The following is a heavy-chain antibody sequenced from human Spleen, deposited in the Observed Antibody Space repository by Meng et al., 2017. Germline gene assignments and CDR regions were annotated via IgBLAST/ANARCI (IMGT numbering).Heavy chain of an antibody. V-gene: IGHV1-2*06. Sequence: PPLQLQLTGKEPGALVTSQSKPSRYNFSGCYIHWVRRAPRQGLAWMGRINPRSGDTHYAKKFQARVTRTGDTSISTAYMELSGLRSDDTAMDYCARDEDISAAWKLFGDYWGQGTLVTVSS. CDR1: RYNFSGCY. CDR3: ARDEDISAAWKLFGDY. CDR2: INPRSGDT. J-gene: IGHJ4*02. D-gene: IGHD6-25*01.